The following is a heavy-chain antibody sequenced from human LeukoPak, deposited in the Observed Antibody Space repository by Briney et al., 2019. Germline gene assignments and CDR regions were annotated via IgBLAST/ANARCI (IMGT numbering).Heavy chain of an antibody. D-gene: IGHD2-15*01. Sequence: GASVKVSCKASGYTFTASYMHWVRQAPGQGLECMGWINPNSGGTNYAQKFQGKVTMTRDTSISTACLELSNLSSDDTAVYYCARTGDGSFDYWGQGTLVTVSS. CDR1: GYTFTASY. V-gene: IGHV1-2*02. J-gene: IGHJ4*02. CDR3: ARTGDGSFDY. CDR2: INPNSGGT.